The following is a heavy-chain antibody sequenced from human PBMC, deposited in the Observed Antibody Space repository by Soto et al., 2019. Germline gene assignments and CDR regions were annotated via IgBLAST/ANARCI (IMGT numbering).Heavy chain of an antibody. CDR1: GFIFSSYG. J-gene: IGHJ4*02. CDR2: IAYDGSNK. Sequence: QVQLVESGGGVVRPGTSLRLSCAASGFIFSSYGIHWVRLAPGKGLEWVADIAYDGSNKYYADSVKGRFTISRDNSKNTLYLYRNSPRAEDTAVYYCAKDEPVVGSTDFDYGGQGTLVPVCS. D-gene: IGHD1-26*01. CDR3: AKDEPVVGSTDFDY. V-gene: IGHV3-30*18.